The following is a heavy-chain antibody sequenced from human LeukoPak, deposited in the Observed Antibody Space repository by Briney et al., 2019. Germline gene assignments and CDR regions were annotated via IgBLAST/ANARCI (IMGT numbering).Heavy chain of an antibody. V-gene: IGHV4-38-2*02. CDR2: IYHSGST. J-gene: IGHJ5*02. CDR1: GYSISSDYY. D-gene: IGHD6-13*01. CDR3: ARIYSSSWFLNWFDP. Sequence: PSETLSLTCTVSGYSISSDYYWGWIRQPPGKGLECIGTIYHSGSTYYNPSLKSRVTISVDTSKNQFSLKLNSVTAADTAVYYCARIYSSSWFLNWFDPWGQGTLVTVSS.